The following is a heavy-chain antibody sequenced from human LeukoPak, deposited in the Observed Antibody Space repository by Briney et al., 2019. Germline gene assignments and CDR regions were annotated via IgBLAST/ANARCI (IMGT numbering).Heavy chain of an antibody. Sequence: ASVKVSCKASGYTFTSYYMHWVRQAPGQGLEWMGIINPSGGSTSYAQKFQGRVTMTRDTSTSTVYMELSSLRSEDTAVYYCVREYYYDSSGYDENAFDIWGQGTMVTVSS. CDR1: GYTFTSYY. CDR3: VREYYYDSSGYDENAFDI. V-gene: IGHV1-46*01. CDR2: INPSGGST. D-gene: IGHD3-22*01. J-gene: IGHJ3*02.